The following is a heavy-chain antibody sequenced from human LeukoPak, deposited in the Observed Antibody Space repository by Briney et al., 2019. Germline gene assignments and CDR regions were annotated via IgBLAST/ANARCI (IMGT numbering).Heavy chain of an antibody. CDR3: ARGPLWFGELLWDY. D-gene: IGHD3-10*01. J-gene: IGHJ4*02. CDR1: GGSLSSSSYY. CDR2: IYTSGST. Sequence: SETLSLTCTVSGGSLSSSSYYWSWIRQPAGKGLEWIGRIYTSGSTNYNPSLKSRVTISVDTSKNQFSLKLSSVTAADTAVYYCARGPLWFGELLWDYWGQGTLVTVSS. V-gene: IGHV4-61*02.